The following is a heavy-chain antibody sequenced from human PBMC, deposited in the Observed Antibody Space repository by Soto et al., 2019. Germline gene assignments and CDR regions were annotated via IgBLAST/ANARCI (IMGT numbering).Heavy chain of an antibody. D-gene: IGHD1-26*01. Sequence: QVQLVQSGAEVKKPGSSVKVSCKASGGTFSSYAISWVRQAPGQGLEWVGGIIRIVGTADYAQKVQGRVTITADESTRTAYMELSSLRSEDTAVYYCARHPVSGSYAYYYGMDVWGQGTTVTVSS. CDR3: ARHPVSGSYAYYYGMDV. V-gene: IGHV1-69*12. CDR2: IIRIVGTA. CDR1: GGTFSSYA. J-gene: IGHJ6*02.